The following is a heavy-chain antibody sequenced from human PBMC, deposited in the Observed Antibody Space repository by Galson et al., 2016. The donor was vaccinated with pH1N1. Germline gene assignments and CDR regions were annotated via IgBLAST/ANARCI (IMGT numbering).Heavy chain of an antibody. Sequence: LRLSCAASGFTFSSYAMHWVRQAPGKGLEWVAVISYDGSNKYYADSVKGRFTIPRDNSKNTLFLQMNSLRAEDTAVSYCAREASGSYYTFDYWGQGTLVTVPS. J-gene: IGHJ4*02. CDR1: GFTFSSYA. CDR3: AREASGSYYTFDY. CDR2: ISYDGSNK. V-gene: IGHV3-30-3*01. D-gene: IGHD1-26*01.